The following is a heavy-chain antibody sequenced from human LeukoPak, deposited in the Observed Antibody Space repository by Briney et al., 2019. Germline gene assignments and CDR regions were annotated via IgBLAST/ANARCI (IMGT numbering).Heavy chain of an antibody. D-gene: IGHD3-10*01. CDR2: IIPIFGTA. CDR1: GGTFSSYA. J-gene: IGHJ3*02. Sequence: GASVKVSCKASGGTFSSYAISWVRQAPGQGLEWMGGIIPIFGTANYAQKFQGRVTITADESTSTAYMELSSLRSEDTAVYYCARDQLYYYGSGMNNRAFDIWGQGTMVTVSS. V-gene: IGHV1-69*13. CDR3: ARDQLYYYGSGMNNRAFDI.